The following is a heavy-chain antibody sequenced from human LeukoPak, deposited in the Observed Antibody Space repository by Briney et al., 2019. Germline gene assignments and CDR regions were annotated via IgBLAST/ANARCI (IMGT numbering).Heavy chain of an antibody. CDR2: INPNSGDT. V-gene: IGHV1-2*02. CDR1: GYTFTAYY. J-gene: IGHJ5*02. Sequence: VASVKVSCKASGYTFTAYYMHWVRQAPGQGLEWMGWINPNSGDTNYAQKFQGRVTLTRDTSISTAHMELSRLRSDDTAVNYCARDEYVLTSFDPWGQGTLVTVSS. D-gene: IGHD3-16*01. CDR3: ARDEYVLTSFDP.